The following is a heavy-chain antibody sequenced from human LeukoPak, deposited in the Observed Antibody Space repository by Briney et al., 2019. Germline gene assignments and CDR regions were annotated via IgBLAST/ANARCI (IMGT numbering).Heavy chain of an antibody. D-gene: IGHD3-22*01. J-gene: IGHJ4*02. CDR3: ATDSSGYYAIDY. CDR1: GYTSTSYA. V-gene: IGHV1-3*01. Sequence: ASVKVSCKASGYTSTSYAMHWVRQAPGQRLEWMGWINAGNGNTKYSQKFQGRVTITRDTSASTAYMELSSLRSEDTAVYYCATDSSGYYAIDYWGQGTLVTVSS. CDR2: INAGNGNT.